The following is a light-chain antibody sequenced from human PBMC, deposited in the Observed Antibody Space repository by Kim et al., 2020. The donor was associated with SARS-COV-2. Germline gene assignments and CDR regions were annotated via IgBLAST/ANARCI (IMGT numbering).Light chain of an antibody. Sequence: EIVMTQSPATLSVSPGERATLSCRASQSVSSNLAWYHQKPGQAPRLLIYGASTRATGIPARFSGSGSGTEFTLTISSLQSEDVGVYYCQQYNNWPPLTLGGGTKVDIK. CDR1: QSVSSN. V-gene: IGKV3-15*01. CDR2: GAS. CDR3: QQYNNWPPLT. J-gene: IGKJ4*01.